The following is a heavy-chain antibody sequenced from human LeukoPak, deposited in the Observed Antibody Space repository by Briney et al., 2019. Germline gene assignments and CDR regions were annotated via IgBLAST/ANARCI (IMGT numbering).Heavy chain of an antibody. CDR1: GFTFSSYA. CDR2: ISYDGSNK. Sequence: PGGSLRLSCAASGFTFSSYAMHWVRQAPGKGLEWVAVISYDGSNKYYADSVKGRFTISRDNSKNTLYLQMNSLRAEDTAVYYCTRDSTLRWAYYFDYWGQGTLVTVSS. D-gene: IGHD4-23*01. J-gene: IGHJ4*02. CDR3: TRDSTLRWAYYFDY. V-gene: IGHV3-30*04.